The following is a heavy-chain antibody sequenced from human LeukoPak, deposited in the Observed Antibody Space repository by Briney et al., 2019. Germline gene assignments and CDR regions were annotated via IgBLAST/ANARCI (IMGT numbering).Heavy chain of an antibody. Sequence: SVKVSCKASGYTFTGYYMHWVRQAPGQGLEWMGGIIPIFGTANYAQKFQGRVTITTDESTSTAYMELSSLRSEDTAVYYCARDRVLRFLEWLSPRVLSSWGQGTLVTVSS. CDR3: ARDRVLRFLEWLSPRVLSS. D-gene: IGHD3-3*01. V-gene: IGHV1-69*05. J-gene: IGHJ4*02. CDR1: GYTFTGYY. CDR2: IIPIFGTA.